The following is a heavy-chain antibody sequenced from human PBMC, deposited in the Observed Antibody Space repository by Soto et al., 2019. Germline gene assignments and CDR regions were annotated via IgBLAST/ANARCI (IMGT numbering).Heavy chain of an antibody. Sequence: PSETLSLTCAVYGGSFSGYYWSWIRQPPGKGLEWIGEINHSGSTNYNPSLKSRVTISVDTSKNQFSLKLSSVTAADTAVYYCARRISYYDILTGYYKPYYFDYWGQGTLVTVSS. V-gene: IGHV4-34*01. CDR1: GGSFSGYY. J-gene: IGHJ4*02. CDR2: INHSGST. D-gene: IGHD3-9*01. CDR3: ARRISYYDILTGYYKPYYFDY.